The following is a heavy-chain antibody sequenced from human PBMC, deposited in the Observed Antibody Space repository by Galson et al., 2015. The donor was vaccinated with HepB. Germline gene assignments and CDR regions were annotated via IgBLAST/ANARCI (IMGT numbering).Heavy chain of an antibody. CDR1: GYTFSTYS. V-gene: IGHV1-18*01. CDR2: INPYNRDA. CDR3: ARGALVGVVGGSQNNWFAP. Sequence: SVKVSCKASGYTFSTYSITWVRQAPGQGLEWMGWINPYNRDANYARKFQGRVTMTTDTFTSTAYMEIRSLRSDDTAFYYCARGALVGVVGGSQNNWFAPWGQGTQVTVSS. D-gene: IGHD2-15*01. J-gene: IGHJ5*02.